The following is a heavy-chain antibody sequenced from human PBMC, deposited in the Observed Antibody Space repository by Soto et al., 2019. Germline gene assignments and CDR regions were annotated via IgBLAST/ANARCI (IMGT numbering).Heavy chain of an antibody. J-gene: IGHJ6*02. Sequence: PGGSLRLSCAASGFAFSTYAMTWVRQAPGKGLEWVSVISGSGGSSYYAASVKGRFTISRDNSKNTLYLQMSSLRAEDTAVYYCVKDCRSYDFWSGYGYYYGMDVWGQGTTVTVSS. V-gene: IGHV3-23*01. CDR1: GFAFSTYA. CDR2: ISGSGGSS. D-gene: IGHD3-3*01. CDR3: VKDCRSYDFWSGYGYYYGMDV.